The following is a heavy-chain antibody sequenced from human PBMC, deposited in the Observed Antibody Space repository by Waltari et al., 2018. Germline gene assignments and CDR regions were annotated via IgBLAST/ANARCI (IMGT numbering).Heavy chain of an antibody. CDR2: IYHSGST. D-gene: IGHD1-26*01. CDR1: GYSISSGYY. Sequence: QVQLQESGPGLVKPSETLSLTCAVSGYSISSGYYWGWIRQPPGKGLEWIGSIYHSGSTYYNPSLKIRVTISVDTSKNQFSLKLSSVTAADTAVYYCARHEGGLPRGNWFDPWGQGTLVTVSS. J-gene: IGHJ5*02. CDR3: ARHEGGLPRGNWFDP. V-gene: IGHV4-38-2*01.